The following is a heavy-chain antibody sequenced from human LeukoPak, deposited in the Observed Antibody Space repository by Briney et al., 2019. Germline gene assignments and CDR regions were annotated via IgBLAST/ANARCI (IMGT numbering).Heavy chain of an antibody. D-gene: IGHD3-10*01. CDR3: AKDPDYYGSGSYYMT. J-gene: IGHJ5*02. CDR1: GFSFSSYA. CDR2: ISGSGGYT. V-gene: IGHV3-23*01. Sequence: GGSLRLSCAASGFSFSSYAMSWVRQAPGKGLEWVSAISGSGGYTYYADYVKGRFTISRDNSKNTLYLQMNSLRAEDTAVYYCAKDPDYYGSGSYYMTWGQGTLVTVSS.